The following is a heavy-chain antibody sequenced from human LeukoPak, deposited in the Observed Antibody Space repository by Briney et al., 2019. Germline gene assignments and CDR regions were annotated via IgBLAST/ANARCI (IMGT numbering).Heavy chain of an antibody. CDR1: GFTFSSYG. V-gene: IGHV3-33*01. CDR2: IWYDGTNK. Sequence: GGSLRLSCAASGFTFSSYGMHWVRQAPGKGLEWVALIWYDGTNKYYGDSMKGRFTISRDNSNNTLYLQMNSLRADDTAVYFCARDANYYFDYWGQGILATVSS. D-gene: IGHD4/OR15-4a*01. CDR3: ARDANYYFDY. J-gene: IGHJ4*02.